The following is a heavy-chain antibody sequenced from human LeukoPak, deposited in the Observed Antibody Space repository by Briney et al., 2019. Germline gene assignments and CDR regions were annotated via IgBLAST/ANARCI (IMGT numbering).Heavy chain of an antibody. Sequence: SETLSLTCTVSGGSISSYYWSWIRQPPGKGLEWIGYIYYSGSTNYNPSLKSRVTISVDTSKNQFSLKLSSVTAADTAVYYCARVRYSYDYYFDYWGQGTLVTVSS. CDR1: GGSISSYY. CDR2: IYYSGST. D-gene: IGHD5-18*01. J-gene: IGHJ4*02. CDR3: ARVRYSYDYYFDY. V-gene: IGHV4-59*01.